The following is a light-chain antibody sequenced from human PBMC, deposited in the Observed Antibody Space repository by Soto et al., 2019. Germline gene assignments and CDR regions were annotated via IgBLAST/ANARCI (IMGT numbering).Light chain of an antibody. V-gene: IGKV3-15*01. CDR2: EAS. CDR3: QQSHNYMYT. Sequence: ELVLSQSPATLSVSPGERATLSCRASQSIRQNLAWHQQKPGQAPTLLIYEASTRATGVPARFSGSGSGTEFTLTISSLQSEDFAIYYCQQSHNYMYTFGQGTKLEIK. CDR1: QSIRQN. J-gene: IGKJ2*01.